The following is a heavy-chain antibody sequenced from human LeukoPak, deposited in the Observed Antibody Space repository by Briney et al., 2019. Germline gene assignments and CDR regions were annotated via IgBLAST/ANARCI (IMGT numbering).Heavy chain of an antibody. J-gene: IGHJ5*02. CDR2: INPNSGST. Sequence: ASVTVSCTASGYTFTGYRLHRVRQAPGQGLEWMGWINPNSGSTNYAQKFQGRVTMTRDTSISTAYMELSRLRSDDSAVYYCGRYKYYYESSGYYYQPWGQGTLVTVSS. D-gene: IGHD3-22*01. CDR1: GYTFTGYR. CDR3: GRYKYYYESSGYYYQP. V-gene: IGHV1-2*02.